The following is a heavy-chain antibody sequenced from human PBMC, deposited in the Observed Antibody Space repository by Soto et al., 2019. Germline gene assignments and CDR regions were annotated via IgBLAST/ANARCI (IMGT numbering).Heavy chain of an antibody. V-gene: IGHV3-21*01. J-gene: IGHJ4*02. Sequence: GGSLRLSCAASGFTFSSYSMNWVRQAPGKGLEWVSSISSSSSYIYYADSVKGRFTISRDNAKNSLYLQMNSLRAEDTAVYYCARIVSGSGWPYWGQGTLVTLSS. CDR2: ISSSSSYI. D-gene: IGHD6-19*01. CDR3: ARIVSGSGWPY. CDR1: GFTFSSYS.